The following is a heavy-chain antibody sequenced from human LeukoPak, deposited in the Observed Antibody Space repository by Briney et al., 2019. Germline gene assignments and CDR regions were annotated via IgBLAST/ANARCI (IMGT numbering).Heavy chain of an antibody. Sequence: GSLRLSCAASGFTFSSHGMSWIRQPPGKGLEWIGEINHSGSTNYNPSLKSRVTISVDTSKNQFSLKLSSVTAADTAVYYCARLRVGASAWFDPWGQGTLVTVSS. CDR2: INHSGST. CDR1: GFTFSSHG. CDR3: ARLRVGASAWFDP. J-gene: IGHJ5*02. D-gene: IGHD6-25*01. V-gene: IGHV4-34*01.